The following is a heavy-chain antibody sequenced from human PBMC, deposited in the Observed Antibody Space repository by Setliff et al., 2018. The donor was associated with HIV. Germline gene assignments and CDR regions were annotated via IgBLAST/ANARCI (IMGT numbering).Heavy chain of an antibody. CDR1: GGSFSGCF. CDR2: INHNRKT. D-gene: IGHD3-10*01. V-gene: IGHV4-34*01. CDR3: TRVRDHYDSGTYYRPLYFFDS. J-gene: IGHJ4*02. Sequence: PSETLSLTCAVYGGSFSGCFWSWVRQSPGKGLEWIGEINHNRKTNYNPSLKSRVTISIDRSKNQFSLKLNSVIAADTAVYYCTRVRDHYDSGTYYRPLYFFDSWGQGTLVTVSS.